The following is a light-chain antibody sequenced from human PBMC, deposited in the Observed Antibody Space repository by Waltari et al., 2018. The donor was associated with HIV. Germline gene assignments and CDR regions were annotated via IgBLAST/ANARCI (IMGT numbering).Light chain of an antibody. CDR3: QQYNDWPLT. CDR1: QNVIRN. CDR2: GAS. Sequence: ELVMTQSPASLSVSPGERAPLSCRASQNVIRNLAWYQQKPGQVSRLLIYGASTRASGIPARFSGSGSGTEFTLTISSLQSEDFAVYFCQQYNDWPLTFGGGTKVEI. V-gene: IGKV3-15*01. J-gene: IGKJ4*01.